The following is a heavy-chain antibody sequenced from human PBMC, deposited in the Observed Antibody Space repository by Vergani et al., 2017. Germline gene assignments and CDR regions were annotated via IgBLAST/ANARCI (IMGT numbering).Heavy chain of an antibody. Sequence: QVQLVQSGAEVKKPGASVKVSCKASGYTFTSYAMHWVRQAPGQRLEWMGWINAGNGNTNYSQKFQGRVTITRDTSASTAYMELSSLRSEDTAVYYCAATYDSSGYCYRDYWGQGTLVTVSS. J-gene: IGHJ4*02. CDR2: INAGNGNT. CDR1: GYTFTSYA. CDR3: AATYDSSGYCYRDY. D-gene: IGHD3-22*01. V-gene: IGHV1-3*01.